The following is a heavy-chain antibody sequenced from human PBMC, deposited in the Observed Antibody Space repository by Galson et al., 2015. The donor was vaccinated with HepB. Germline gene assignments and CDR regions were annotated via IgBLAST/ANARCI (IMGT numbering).Heavy chain of an antibody. CDR2: ISSSYTYT. CDR1: GFTFSNYY. D-gene: IGHD4-17*01. Sequence: SLRLSCAASGFTFSNYYMSWIRQAPGKGLEWISYISSSYTYTNYADSVKGRLTISRDNAKNSLYLQMNSLRAGDTAVYYCARVADVDYGDHSHFDSWGQGTLVTVSS. CDR3: ARVADVDYGDHSHFDS. J-gene: IGHJ4*02. V-gene: IGHV3-11*06.